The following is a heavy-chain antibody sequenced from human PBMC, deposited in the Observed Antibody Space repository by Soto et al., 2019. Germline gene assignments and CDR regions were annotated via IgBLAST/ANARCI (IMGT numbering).Heavy chain of an antibody. Sequence: SETLSLTCAVSGGSISSGGYSWSWIRQPPGKSLEWIGYIYHSGSTYYNPSLKSRVTISVDRSKNQFSLKLSSVTAADTAVYYCARLFVTEKYNWFDTWGQGTLVTVSS. V-gene: IGHV4-30-2*01. CDR3: ARLFVTEKYNWFDT. J-gene: IGHJ5*02. D-gene: IGHD2-21*01. CDR1: GGSISSGGYS. CDR2: IYHSGST.